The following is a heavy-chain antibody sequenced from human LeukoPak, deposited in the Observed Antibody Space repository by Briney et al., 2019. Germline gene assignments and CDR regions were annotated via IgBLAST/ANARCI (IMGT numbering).Heavy chain of an antibody. CDR2: INHSGST. V-gene: IGHV4-34*01. J-gene: IGHJ4*02. D-gene: IGHD1-26*01. CDR3: ARGSPFYSGSYYTTTIYDY. Sequence: PETLSLTCAVYGGSFSGYYWSWIRQPPGKGLEWIGEINHSGSTNNNPSPKRRVTISVDTSKTQFSPKLSSVTAAETAVYYCARGSPFYSGSYYTTTIYDYWGQGTLVTVSS. CDR1: GGSFSGYY.